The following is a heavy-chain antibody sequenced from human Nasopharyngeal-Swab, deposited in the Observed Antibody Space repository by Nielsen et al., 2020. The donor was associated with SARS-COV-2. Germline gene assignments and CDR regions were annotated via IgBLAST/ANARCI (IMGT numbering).Heavy chain of an antibody. J-gene: IGHJ3*02. CDR3: ARDRGGFRAFDI. CDR1: GGSISSGGYY. CDR2: IYYSGST. V-gene: IGHV4-31*03. D-gene: IGHD3-16*01. Sequence: LRLSCTVSGGSISSGGYYWSWIRQHPGKGLEWIGYIYYSGSTYYNPSLKSRVTISVDTSKNQFSLKLSSVTAADTAVYYCARDRGGFRAFDIWGQGTMVTVSS.